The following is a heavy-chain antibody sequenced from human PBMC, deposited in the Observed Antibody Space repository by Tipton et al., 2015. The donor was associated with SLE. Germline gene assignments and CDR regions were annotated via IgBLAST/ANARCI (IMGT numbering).Heavy chain of an antibody. CDR1: GYSISSGYY. J-gene: IGHJ4*02. CDR3: ARHQGGFDY. Sequence: LRLSCAVSGYSISSGYYWGWIRQPPGKGLEWIGSIYHSGSTYYNPSVKSRVTISVDTSKNQFSLKLISVTAADTAVYYCARHQGGFDYWGQGTLVTVSS. CDR2: IYHSGST. V-gene: IGHV4-38-2*01.